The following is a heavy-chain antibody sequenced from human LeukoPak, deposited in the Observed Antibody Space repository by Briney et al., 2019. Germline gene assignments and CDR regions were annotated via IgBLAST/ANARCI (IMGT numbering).Heavy chain of an antibody. CDR2: ISAYNGNT. J-gene: IGHJ4*02. CDR3: ARGGRYCSDGGCYYGDY. D-gene: IGHD2-15*01. V-gene: IGHV1-18*01. Sequence: ASVKVSCKASGYTFTSYGITWVRQAPGQGLEWMGWISAYNGNTNYAQHFQGRVTMTTDTSTSTAYMELRSLRSDDTAVYYCARGGRYCSDGGCYYGDYWGQGTLVTVSS. CDR1: GYTFTSYG.